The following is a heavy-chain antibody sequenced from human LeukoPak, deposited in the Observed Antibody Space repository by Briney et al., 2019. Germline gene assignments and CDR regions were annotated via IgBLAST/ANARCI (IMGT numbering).Heavy chain of an antibody. CDR1: GGSFSGYY. CDR2: INHSGST. V-gene: IGHV4-34*01. D-gene: IGHD2-8*01. Sequence: SETLSLTCAVYGGSFSGYYWSWIRQPPGNGLEWIGEINHSGSTNYNPSLKSRVTISVDTSKNQFSLKLSSVTAADTAVYYCARGTGMAHDYWGQGTLVTVSS. J-gene: IGHJ4*02. CDR3: ARGTGMAHDY.